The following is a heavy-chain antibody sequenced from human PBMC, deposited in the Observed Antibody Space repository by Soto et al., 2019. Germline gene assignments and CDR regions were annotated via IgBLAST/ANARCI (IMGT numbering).Heavy chain of an antibody. J-gene: IGHJ3*02. Sequence: QVQLVQSGAEVKKPGSSVKVSCKASGGTFSSYAISWVRQAPGQGLEWMGGIIPIFGTANYAQKFQGRVTITADESTSTAYMELSSLRSEDTAVYYCASPYCGGDCYFLRPDAFDIWGQGKMVTVSS. CDR3: ASPYCGGDCYFLRPDAFDI. V-gene: IGHV1-69*01. D-gene: IGHD2-21*02. CDR1: GGTFSSYA. CDR2: IIPIFGTA.